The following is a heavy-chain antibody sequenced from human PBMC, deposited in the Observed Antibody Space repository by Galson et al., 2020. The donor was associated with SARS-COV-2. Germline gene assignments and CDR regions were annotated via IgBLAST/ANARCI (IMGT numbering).Heavy chain of an antibody. V-gene: IGHV2-26*01. CDR1: GFSLSNARMG. CDR3: ARLQREVTIFGVGISPIDY. D-gene: IGHD3-3*01. Sequence: SGPTLVKPTETLTLTCTVSGFSLSNARMGVSWIRQPPGKALEWLAHIFSNDEKSYSTSLKSRLTISKDTSKSQVVLTMTNMDPVDTATYYCARLQREVTIFGVGISPIDYWGQGTLVTVSS. J-gene: IGHJ4*02. CDR2: IFSNDEK.